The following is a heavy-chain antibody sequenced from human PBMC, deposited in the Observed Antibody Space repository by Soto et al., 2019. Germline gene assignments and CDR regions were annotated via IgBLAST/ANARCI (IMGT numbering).Heavy chain of an antibody. CDR3: ARAKTVKDSYYYYGMDV. CDR2: IIPIFGTA. J-gene: IGHJ6*02. CDR1: GGTFSSYA. D-gene: IGHD4-17*01. Sequence: QVQLVQSGAEVKKPGSSVKVSCKASGGTFSSYAISWVRQAPGQGLEWMGGIIPIFGTANYAQKFQGRVTITADESTSTAYMGLSSLRSEDTAVYYCARAKTVKDSYYYYGMDVWGQGTTVTVSS. V-gene: IGHV1-69*01.